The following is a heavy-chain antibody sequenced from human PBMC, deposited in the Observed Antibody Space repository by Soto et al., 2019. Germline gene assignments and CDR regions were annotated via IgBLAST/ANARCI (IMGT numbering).Heavy chain of an antibody. D-gene: IGHD3-3*01. CDR2: INHSGST. V-gene: IGHV4-34*01. J-gene: IGHJ4*02. Sequence: PSETLSLTCTVSGGSISSYYWSWIRQPPGKGLEWIGEINHSGSTNYNPSLKSRVTISVDTSKNQFSLKLSSVTAADTAVYYCARGGRKYYDFWSGIRGYFDYWGQGTLVTVSS. CDR1: GGSISSYY. CDR3: ARGGRKYYDFWSGIRGYFDY.